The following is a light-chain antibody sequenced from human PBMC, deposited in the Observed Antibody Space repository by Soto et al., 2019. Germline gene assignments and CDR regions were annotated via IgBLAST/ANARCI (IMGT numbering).Light chain of an antibody. V-gene: IGKV3-20*01. CDR3: HQYASSPLT. J-gene: IGKJ4*01. CDR1: QSVGRNY. Sequence: EIVLTQSPGTLSVSPGEGATLSCRASQSVGRNYLAWYQHKPGQAPRLLIYDASSRATGIPDRFSGSGSGTDFTLTISRLEPEDFAIYYCHQYASSPLTFGGGTKVETK. CDR2: DAS.